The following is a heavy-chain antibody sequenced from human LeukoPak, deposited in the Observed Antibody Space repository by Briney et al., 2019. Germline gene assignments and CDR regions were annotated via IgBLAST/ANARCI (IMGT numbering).Heavy chain of an antibody. Sequence: GGSLRLSCAASGFTVSSNYMSWVRQAPGKGLEWVANIKQDGSEKYPMDSLKGRFTISRDNARNSLHLQMNSVRVEDTAVYYCVRDSFRAPTAFDYWGQGTLVTVSS. V-gene: IGHV3-7*04. CDR2: IKQDGSEK. J-gene: IGHJ4*02. CDR1: GFTVSSNY. CDR3: VRDSFRAPTAFDY.